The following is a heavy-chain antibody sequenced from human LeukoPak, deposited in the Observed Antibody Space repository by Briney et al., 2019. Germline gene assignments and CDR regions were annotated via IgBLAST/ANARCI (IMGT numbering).Heavy chain of an antibody. CDR2: INPNSGGT. Sequence: ASVKVSCKASGYTFTGYYMHWVRQAPGQGLEWMGWINPNSGGTNYAQKFQGRVTMTRDTSISTAYMELSRLRSDDTAVYYCARSGLSSGYYLHYWGQGTLVTVSS. CDR3: ARSGLSSGYYLHY. V-gene: IGHV1-2*02. J-gene: IGHJ4*02. D-gene: IGHD3-22*01. CDR1: GYTFTGYY.